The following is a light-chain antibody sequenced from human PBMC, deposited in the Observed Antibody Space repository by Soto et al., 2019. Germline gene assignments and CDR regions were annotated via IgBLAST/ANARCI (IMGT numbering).Light chain of an antibody. CDR2: GAS. V-gene: IGKV3-11*01. CDR3: QQRNSWPRT. CDR1: QSVSTY. J-gene: IGKJ1*01. Sequence: ENVLTQSPATLSLSPGERATLSCRASQSVSTYLAWFQQKPGQAPRLLIYGASNRATGIPARFSGSGSGTDFTLTISSLEPEDFAVYYCQQRNSWPRTFGQGTKVDIK.